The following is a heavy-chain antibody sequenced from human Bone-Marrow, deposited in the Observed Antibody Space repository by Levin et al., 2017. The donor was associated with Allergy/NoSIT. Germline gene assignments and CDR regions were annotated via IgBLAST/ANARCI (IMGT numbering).Heavy chain of an antibody. V-gene: IGHV3-48*01. CDR3: ATPHYYGSGNP. J-gene: IGHJ5*02. Sequence: PGGSLRLSCAASGFTFSSYSMNWVRQAPGKGLEWVSYISSSTSTIYYADSVKGRFTISRDNAKNSLYLQMNSLRAEDTAVYYCATPHYYGSGNPWGQGTLVTVSS. CDR1: GFTFSSYS. CDR2: ISSSTSTI. D-gene: IGHD3-10*01.